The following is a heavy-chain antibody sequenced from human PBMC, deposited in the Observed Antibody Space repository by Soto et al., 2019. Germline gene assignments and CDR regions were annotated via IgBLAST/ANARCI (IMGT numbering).Heavy chain of an antibody. CDR3: ARGGFIDLRDLAAAGMGGYYYYGKDV. V-gene: IGHV1-69*13. D-gene: IGHD6-13*01. CDR2: IIPIFGTA. J-gene: IGHJ6*02. CDR1: GGTFSSYA. Sequence: ASVKVSCKASGGTFSSYAISWVRQAPGQGLEWMGGIIPIFGTANYAQKFQGRVTITADESTSTAYMELSSLRSEDTAVYYCARGGFIDLRDLAAAGMGGYYYYGKDVWGQGTTVTVSS.